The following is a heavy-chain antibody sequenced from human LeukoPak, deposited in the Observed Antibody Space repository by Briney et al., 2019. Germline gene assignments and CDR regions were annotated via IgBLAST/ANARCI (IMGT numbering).Heavy chain of an antibody. CDR3: SRGWKQNLYYYYMDV. CDR2: ISSSSSTI. D-gene: IGHD1-1*01. J-gene: IGHJ6*03. Sequence: GGSLRLSCAASGFTFSIYRMNWVRQAPGKGLEWVSYISSSSSTIYYADSVKGRISISRDNAKNSLYLQMNSLRAEDTAVYYCSRGWKQNLYYYYMDVWGKGTTVTVSS. V-gene: IGHV3-48*04. CDR1: GFTFSIYR.